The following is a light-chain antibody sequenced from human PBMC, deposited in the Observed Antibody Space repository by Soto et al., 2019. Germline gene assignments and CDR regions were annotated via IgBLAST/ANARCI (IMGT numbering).Light chain of an antibody. CDR1: QSLLHSNGYNY. Sequence: DIVMSQYPLSLPVTPGEPASISCRSSQSLLHSNGYNYLDWYLQKPGQSPQLLIYLGSNRASGVPDRFSGSASGTDFTLKISRVEAEDVGVYYCMQALQIPWTFGQGTKVDI. J-gene: IGKJ1*01. CDR2: LGS. V-gene: IGKV2-28*01. CDR3: MQALQIPWT.